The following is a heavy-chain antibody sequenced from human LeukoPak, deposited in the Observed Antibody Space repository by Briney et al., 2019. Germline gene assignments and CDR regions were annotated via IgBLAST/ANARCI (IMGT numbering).Heavy chain of an antibody. CDR1: GYRFISYG. D-gene: IGHD3-3*01. J-gene: IGHJ4*02. V-gene: IGHV1-18*01. Sequence: ASVKVSSKASGYRFISYGFSWVRQAPGQGLEWMGWISAYNGNTNYAQKFQGRVTMTTDTSTSTVYMEVRSLRSDDTAVYYCARALSDDFWSGYQDNWGQGTLVSVSS. CDR2: ISAYNGNT. CDR3: ARALSDDFWSGYQDN.